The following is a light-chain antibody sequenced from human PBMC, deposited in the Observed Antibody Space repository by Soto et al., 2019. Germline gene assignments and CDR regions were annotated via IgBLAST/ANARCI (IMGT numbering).Light chain of an antibody. CDR3: QHFYTNSPWT. V-gene: IGKV1-5*03. CDR1: QNINNR. Sequence: IQMTQPPSTLSASVGDRVMITCRASQNINNRLAWYQQRPGRYPKLLVYWAFTLDSGVPSRFSRSGSGTECTLAISGLQLDDFATYYCQHFYTNSPWTFGQGTKVDI. CDR2: WAF. J-gene: IGKJ1*01.